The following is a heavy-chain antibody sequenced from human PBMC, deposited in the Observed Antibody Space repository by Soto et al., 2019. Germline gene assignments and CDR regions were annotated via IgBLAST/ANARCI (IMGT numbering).Heavy chain of an antibody. Sequence: RVAXAAAEVSCSSYGMSCIRQDPGKGLEWVSGISGSGGSTYYADSVKGRFTISRDNSKNTLYLQMNSLRAEDTAVYYCAKDSFGRGWLKTYFDYSGQRTLVTVSS. V-gene: IGHV3-23*01. CDR2: ISGSGGST. CDR1: EVSCSSYG. D-gene: IGHD6-19*01. CDR3: AKDSFGRGWLKTYFDY. J-gene: IGHJ4*02.